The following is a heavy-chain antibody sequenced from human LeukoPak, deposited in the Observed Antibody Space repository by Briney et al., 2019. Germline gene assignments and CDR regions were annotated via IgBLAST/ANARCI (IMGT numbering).Heavy chain of an antibody. V-gene: IGHV1-18*01. CDR3: ARDYLAYCGGDCYPGYDY. D-gene: IGHD2-21*02. Sequence: ASVKVSCKASGYTFTSYGISWVRQAPGQGLEWMGWISAYNGNTNYAQKLQGRVTMTTDTSTSTAYMELGSLRSDDTAVYYCARDYLAYCGGDCYPGYDYWGQGTLVTVSS. J-gene: IGHJ4*02. CDR2: ISAYNGNT. CDR1: GYTFTSYG.